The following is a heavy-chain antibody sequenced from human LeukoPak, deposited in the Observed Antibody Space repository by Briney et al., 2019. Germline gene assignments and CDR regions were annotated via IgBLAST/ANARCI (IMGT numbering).Heavy chain of an antibody. CDR2: IIPIFGTA. D-gene: IGHD3-22*01. J-gene: IGHJ5*02. CDR3: ASSYDSSDSYNWFDP. Sequence: SVKVSCKASGGTFSSYAISWVRQAPGQGLEWMGGIIPIFGTANYAQKFQGRVTITADESTNTAYMELSSLRSEDTAVYYCASSYDSSDSYNWFDPWGQGTLVTVSS. V-gene: IGHV1-69*01. CDR1: GGTFSSYA.